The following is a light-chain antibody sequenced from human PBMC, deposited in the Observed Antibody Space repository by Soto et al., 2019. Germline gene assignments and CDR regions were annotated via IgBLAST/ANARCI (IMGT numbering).Light chain of an antibody. CDR2: AAS. V-gene: IGKV1-9*01. CDR1: QGISSY. CDR3: QQLNFYPIT. J-gene: IGKJ5*01. Sequence: IQLTQSPXSXSXXXGXXXTXTCRASQGISSYLAWYQQKPGKAPKLLIYAASTLQSGVSSRFSGSGSGTDFTLTISSLQPEDFATYYCQQLNFYPITFGQGTRLEI.